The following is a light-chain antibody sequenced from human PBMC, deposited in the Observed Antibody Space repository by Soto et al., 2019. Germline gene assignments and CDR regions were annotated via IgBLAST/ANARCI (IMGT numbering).Light chain of an antibody. CDR1: QNSNNY. CDR3: QQYENLPT. J-gene: IGKJ5*01. Sequence: DLRLTQSPSSMSASVGDRVTITCQASQNSNNYLNWYQQKPGRAPKLLIYDASNLEAGVPSRFRGSGSGTDFTFTISRLQPEDIATYYCQQYENLPTFGQGTRLEIK. CDR2: DAS. V-gene: IGKV1-33*01.